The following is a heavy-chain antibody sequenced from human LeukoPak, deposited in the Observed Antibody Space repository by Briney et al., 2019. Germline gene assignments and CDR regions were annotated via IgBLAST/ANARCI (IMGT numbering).Heavy chain of an antibody. V-gene: IGHV4-39*07. Sequence: PSETLSLTCTVSGGSISSSSYYWGWIRQPPGKGLEWIGSIYYSGSTYYNPSLKSRVTISVDTSKNQFSLKLSSVTAADTAVYYCARVVAARRNWFDPWGQGTLVTVSS. J-gene: IGHJ5*02. CDR3: ARVVAARRNWFDP. D-gene: IGHD6-6*01. CDR2: IYYSGST. CDR1: GGSISSSSYY.